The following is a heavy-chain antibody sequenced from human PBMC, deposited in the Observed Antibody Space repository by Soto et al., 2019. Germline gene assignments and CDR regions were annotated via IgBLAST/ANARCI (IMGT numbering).Heavy chain of an antibody. J-gene: IGHJ5*02. V-gene: IGHV3-21*01. Sequence: GGSLRLSCAASGFSFSTYNMNWVRQAPGKGLEWVSSIDASSTHIYYADSVKGRFTISRDNGKSSRYLQMDSLRAEDTALYYCVRQQYDFLVDPWGQGTLVTVSS. CDR3: VRQQYDFLVDP. D-gene: IGHD3-16*01. CDR1: GFSFSTYN. CDR2: IDASSTHI.